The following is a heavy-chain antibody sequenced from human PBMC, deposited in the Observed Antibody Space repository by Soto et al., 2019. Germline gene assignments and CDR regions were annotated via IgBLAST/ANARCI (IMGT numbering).Heavy chain of an antibody. CDR2: ISNSGANT. CDR1: GFTFSASV. V-gene: IGHV3-23*01. J-gene: IGHJ6*03. CDR3: ARRGSISPHSDYFMDL. Sequence: EVQLLENGGGLVQPGGSLRLSCAASGFTFSASVMSWVRQAPGKGLEWVSSISNSGANTYYADPVKGRFTISRDNSNNTLSLQMNSLRAEDTALYYCARRGSISPHSDYFMDLWGKGTTVTVSS. D-gene: IGHD6-13*01.